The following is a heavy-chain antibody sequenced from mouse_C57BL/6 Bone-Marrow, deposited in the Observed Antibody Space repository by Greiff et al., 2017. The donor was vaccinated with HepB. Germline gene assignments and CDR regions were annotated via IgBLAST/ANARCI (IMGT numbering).Heavy chain of an antibody. J-gene: IGHJ1*03. CDR2: IHPNSGST. Sequence: QVQLQQPGAELVKPGASVKLSCKASGYTFTSYWMHWVKQRPGQGLEWIGMIHPNSGSTNYNEKFKSKATLTVDKSSSTAYMQLSSLTSEDSAVYYCARRLGRVFYWYFDVWGTGTTVTVSS. CDR1: GYTFTSYW. D-gene: IGHD4-1*01. CDR3: ARRLGRVFYWYFDV. V-gene: IGHV1-64*01.